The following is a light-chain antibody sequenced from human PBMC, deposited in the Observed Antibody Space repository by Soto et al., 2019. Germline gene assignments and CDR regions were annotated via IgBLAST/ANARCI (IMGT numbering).Light chain of an antibody. J-gene: IGKJ4*01. Sequence: EIVLTQSPATLSLSPGERATLSCRASQSVNNYLSWYQQKPGQGPRLLIYDASNRATGSPARFSGSGSGTDLTLTISSLEPEDFAVYYCQQRSNRVTFGGGTKVEIK. CDR1: QSVNNY. CDR2: DAS. CDR3: QQRSNRVT. V-gene: IGKV3-11*01.